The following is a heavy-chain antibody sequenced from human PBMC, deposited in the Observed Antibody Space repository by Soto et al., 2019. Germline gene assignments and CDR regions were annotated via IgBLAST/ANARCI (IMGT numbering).Heavy chain of an antibody. CDR1: GFTFSSYA. V-gene: IGHV3-23*01. CDR3: AKKVSSLEWLLDGSGPFDY. D-gene: IGHD3-3*01. J-gene: IGHJ4*02. Sequence: EVQLLESGGGLVQPGGSLRLSCAASGFTFSSYAMSWVRQAPGKGLEWVSAISGSGGSTYYADSVKGRFTISRDNSKNTLYLQMNSVRAEDTAVYYCAKKVSSLEWLLDGSGPFDYWGQGTLVTVSS. CDR2: ISGSGGST.